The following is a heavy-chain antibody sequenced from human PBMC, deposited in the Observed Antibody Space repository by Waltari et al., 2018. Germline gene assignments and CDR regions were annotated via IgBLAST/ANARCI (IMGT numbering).Heavy chain of an antibody. V-gene: IGHV3-7*01. Sequence: EVLLVESGGGLVQTGGSLRLSCAASSFTFSNYWMTWVRQAPGKGLEWVANINQDGSEEYYVDSVKGRFTSSRDNAKNSLYLEMKTLRAEDTAIYYCARTGARWLQFAAFDIWGQGTMVTVSS. CDR1: SFTFSNYW. J-gene: IGHJ3*02. CDR2: INQDGSEE. D-gene: IGHD5-12*01. CDR3: ARTGARWLQFAAFDI.